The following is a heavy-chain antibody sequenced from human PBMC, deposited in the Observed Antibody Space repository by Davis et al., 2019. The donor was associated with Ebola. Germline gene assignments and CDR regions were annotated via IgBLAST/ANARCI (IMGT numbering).Heavy chain of an antibody. V-gene: IGHV3-13*01. J-gene: IGHJ3*01. CDR3: AREAITGTTWYAIDV. Sequence: GESLKISCAASGFSFSDYDMHWVRQVTGKGLEWVSAIGAAADTYYSGSVKGRFTISRENGKNSLYLQMNSLRAGDTAVYYCAREAITGTTWYAIDVWGQGTMVTVSS. D-gene: IGHD1-7*01. CDR1: GFSFSDYD. CDR2: IGAAADT.